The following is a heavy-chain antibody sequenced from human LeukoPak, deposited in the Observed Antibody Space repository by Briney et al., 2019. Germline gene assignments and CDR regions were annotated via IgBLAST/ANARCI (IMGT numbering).Heavy chain of an antibody. V-gene: IGHV1-69*04. CDR1: GGTISNYA. CDR2: IIPIVDIA. J-gene: IGHJ4*02. CDR3: ARDLGSGYYSDAYDY. D-gene: IGHD3-22*01. Sequence: SVKVSCKASGGTISNYAISWVRQAPGQGLEWMGRIIPIVDIANYAQKFQGRVTITADKSTSTAYMELSSLRSEDTAVYYCARDLGSGYYSDAYDYWGQGTLVTVSS.